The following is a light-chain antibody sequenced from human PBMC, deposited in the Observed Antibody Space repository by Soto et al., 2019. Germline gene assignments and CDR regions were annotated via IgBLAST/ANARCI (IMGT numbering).Light chain of an antibody. CDR1: QSVSSTY. Sequence: EVVLTQSPGTLSLSPGERATLSCRASQSVSSTYLAGYRQKPGQAPRLLSYGASSRATGIPDRFSGSGSGTDFTLSISRLEPEDFAVYYCHQYGSSPWTFGQGTKVEIK. CDR2: GAS. V-gene: IGKV3-20*01. CDR3: HQYGSSPWT. J-gene: IGKJ1*01.